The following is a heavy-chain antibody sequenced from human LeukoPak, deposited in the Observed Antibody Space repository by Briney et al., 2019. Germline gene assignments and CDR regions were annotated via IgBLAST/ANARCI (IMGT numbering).Heavy chain of an antibody. D-gene: IGHD5-12*01. CDR3: ARQKWLRSRSDWFDP. V-gene: IGHV4-34*01. Sequence: KPSETLSLTCAVYGGSFSGYYWSWISLPAGKGLEWIGEINHGGSTNYNPSLKGRVTISVDTSKNQFSLKLSSVTAADTAVYYCARQKWLRSRSDWFDPWGQGTLVTDSS. J-gene: IGHJ5*02. CDR1: GGSFSGYY. CDR2: INHGGST.